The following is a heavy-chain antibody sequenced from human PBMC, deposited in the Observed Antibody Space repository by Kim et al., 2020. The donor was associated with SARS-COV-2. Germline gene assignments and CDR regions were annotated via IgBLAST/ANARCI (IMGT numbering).Heavy chain of an antibody. V-gene: IGHV4-39*07. CDR3: ARRRDYGDSPPGY. J-gene: IGHJ4*02. CDR1: GGSISSSNYY. CDR2: SHNTGST. Sequence: SETLSLTCTVSGGSISSSNYYWGWIRQPPGKGLEWIWDSHNTGSTYYNPSLKSRVTISIDTSKNQFSLRLTSVTAADTAVYYCARRRDYGDSPPGYWGQGTLVTVSS. D-gene: IGHD4-17*01.